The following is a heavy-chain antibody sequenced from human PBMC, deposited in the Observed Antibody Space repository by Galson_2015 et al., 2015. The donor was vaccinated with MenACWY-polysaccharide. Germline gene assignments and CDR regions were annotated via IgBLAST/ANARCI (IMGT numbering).Heavy chain of an antibody. CDR3: AKGLYGVASPDY. D-gene: IGHD2-2*02. V-gene: IGHV3-9*01. J-gene: IGHJ4*02. Sequence: SLRLPCAGSGLRVDDYAMHWGRQGRGRGVERVSGIRWNSGNKDYADSVTGRFTISRDNAMNYLYLQLNSLRVEATALYYCAKGLYGVASPDYWGQGTLVAVSS. CDR1: GLRVDDYA. CDR2: IRWNSGNK.